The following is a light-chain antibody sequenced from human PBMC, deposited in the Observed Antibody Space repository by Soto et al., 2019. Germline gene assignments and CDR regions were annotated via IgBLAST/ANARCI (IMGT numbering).Light chain of an antibody. CDR2: DAS. CDR3: QQRSNWPPYT. CDR1: QSVSSY. V-gene: IGKV3-11*01. J-gene: IGKJ2*01. Sequence: EIVLTQSPATLSLSPGERATLSCRASQSVSSYLAWCQQKPGQAPRLLIYDASNRATGIPARFSGSGSGTDFTLTFSSLEPEDFSVNYFQQRSNWPPYTFGQGTKLKIK.